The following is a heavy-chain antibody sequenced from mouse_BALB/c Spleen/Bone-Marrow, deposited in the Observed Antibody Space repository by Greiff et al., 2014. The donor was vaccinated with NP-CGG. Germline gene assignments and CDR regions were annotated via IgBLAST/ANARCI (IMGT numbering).Heavy chain of an antibody. CDR3: ASHEDLGRYVTLPVYYAVDC. D-gene: IGHD2-12*01. CDR1: GYTFTEHI. CDR2: FYPGSGSI. Sequence: VQLQQSGAGLVKPGTSVKLSCRASGYTFTEHIINWVKQRSGQGLEWIGWFYPGSGSIKYNEKFKDKATLTADKSSSTVYMELSRLTSEDSAVYFYASHEDLGRYVTLPVYYAVDCRGQGHPVTDSA. J-gene: IGHJ4*01. V-gene: IGHV1-62-2*01.